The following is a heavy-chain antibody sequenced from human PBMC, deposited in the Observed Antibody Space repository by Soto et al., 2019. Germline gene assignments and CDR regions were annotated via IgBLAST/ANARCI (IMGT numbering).Heavy chain of an antibody. CDR1: GGSISSYY. D-gene: IGHD2-2*01. J-gene: IGHJ6*03. CDR3: ARRLGYCSSTSCYYPHYYYYMDV. Sequence: SETLSLTCTVSGGSISSYYWSWIRQPPGKGLEWIGYIYYSGSTNYNPSLKSRVTISVDTSKNQFSPKLSSVTAADTAVYYCARRLGYCSSTSCYYPHYYYYMDVWGKGTTVTVSS. CDR2: IYYSGST. V-gene: IGHV4-59*08.